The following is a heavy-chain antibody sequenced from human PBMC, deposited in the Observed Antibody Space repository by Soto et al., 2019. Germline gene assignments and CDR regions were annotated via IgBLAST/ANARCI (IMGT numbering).Heavy chain of an antibody. D-gene: IGHD6-13*01. V-gene: IGHV5-51*01. CDR3: ARLADAGINYYYYGMDV. CDR2: IYPGDSDT. J-gene: IGHJ6*02. CDR1: GYTFTSYW. Sequence: GESLKISCKGSGYTFTSYWISWVRQMPGEGLEWMGAIYPGDSDTRYSPSFQGQVTISADKSISTAYLQWSSLKAPDTAMYYCARLADAGINYYYYGMDVWGQGTTVTV.